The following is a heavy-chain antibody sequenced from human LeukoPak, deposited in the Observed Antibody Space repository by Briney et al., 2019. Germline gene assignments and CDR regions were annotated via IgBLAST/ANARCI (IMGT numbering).Heavy chain of an antibody. J-gene: IGHJ4*02. CDR1: GGSISSYY. CDR3: ARHDSSGSHFDY. V-gene: IGHV4-59*12. D-gene: IGHD3-22*01. Sequence: SETLSLTCTVSGGSISSYYWSWIRQPPGKGLEWIGYIYYSGSTNYNPSLKSRVTISVDTSKNQFSLKLSSVTAADTAVYYCARHDSSGSHFDYWGQGTLVTVSS. CDR2: IYYSGST.